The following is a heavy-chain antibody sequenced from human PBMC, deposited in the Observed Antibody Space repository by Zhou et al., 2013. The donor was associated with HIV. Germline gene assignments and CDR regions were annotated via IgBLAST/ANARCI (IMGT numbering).Heavy chain of an antibody. V-gene: IGHV1-69*05. D-gene: IGHD6-6*01. CDR2: IIPIFGTA. J-gene: IGHJ6*03. CDR3: ARARKAARNYYYYYMDV. CDR1: GGTFSSYA. Sequence: QVQLVQSGAEVKKPGSSVKVSCKASGGTFSSYAISWVRQAPGQGLEWMGGIIPIFGTANYAQKFQGRVTITTDESTSTAYMELSSLRSEDTAVYYCARARKAARNYYYYYMDVWGQRDQRSPSP.